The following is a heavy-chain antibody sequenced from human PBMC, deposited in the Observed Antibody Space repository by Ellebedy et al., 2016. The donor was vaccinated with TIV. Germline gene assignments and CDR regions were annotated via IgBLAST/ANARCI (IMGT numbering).Heavy chain of an antibody. CDR1: GFTFSTYW. CDR3: ARRSTDFAFDS. CDR2: TKQDGSEK. V-gene: IGHV3-7*03. J-gene: IGHJ4*02. D-gene: IGHD3/OR15-3a*01. Sequence: PGGSLRLSCAASGFTFSTYWMGWVRQAAGKGLEWVANTKQDGSEKYYVDSVMGRFTISRDNAKNSPYLQMSSLRAEDTAVYFCARRSTDFAFDSWGQGTLVTVSS.